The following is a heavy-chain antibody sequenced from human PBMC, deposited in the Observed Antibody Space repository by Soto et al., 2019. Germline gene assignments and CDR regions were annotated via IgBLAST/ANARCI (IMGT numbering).Heavy chain of an antibody. D-gene: IGHD3-22*01. Sequence: SVKGSCKASGGTFSSYAISWVRQAPGQGLEWMGGIIPIFGTSNYAQKFQGRVTSTADESTSTAYMELSSLRSEDTAVYYCARDKHYYDSSGYYYVVTVWDPWGQGTLVTV. CDR3: ARDKHYYDSSGYYYVVTVWDP. CDR2: IIPIFGTS. J-gene: IGHJ5*02. CDR1: GGTFSSYA. V-gene: IGHV1-69*13.